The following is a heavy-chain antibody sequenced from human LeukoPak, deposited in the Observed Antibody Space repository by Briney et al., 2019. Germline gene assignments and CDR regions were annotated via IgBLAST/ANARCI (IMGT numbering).Heavy chain of an antibody. CDR2: ISYDGSNK. CDR3: AREYYDILTGLTLGY. D-gene: IGHD3-9*01. V-gene: IGHV3-30-3*01. CDR1: GFTFSSYA. Sequence: PGVSLRLSCAASGFTFSSYAMHWVRQAPGKGLEWVAVISYDGSNKYYADSVKGRFTISRDNSKNTLYLQMNSLRAEDTAVYYCAREYYDILTGLTLGYWGQGTLVTVSS. J-gene: IGHJ4*02.